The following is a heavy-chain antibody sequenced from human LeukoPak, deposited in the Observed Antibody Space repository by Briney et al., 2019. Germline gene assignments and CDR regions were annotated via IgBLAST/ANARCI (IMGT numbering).Heavy chain of an antibody. V-gene: IGHV4-59*01. Sequence: SATLSLTCAVSGASINSFYWSWIRQPPGKGLEWIGYLSHSGYTTYNPSLKSRVTMSVDTSKNYLSLKLTSMTAADTALYYCARSGYVYGADAFDIWGQGTMVSVSS. D-gene: IGHD5-18*01. J-gene: IGHJ3*02. CDR1: GASINSFY. CDR2: LSHSGYT. CDR3: ARSGYVYGADAFDI.